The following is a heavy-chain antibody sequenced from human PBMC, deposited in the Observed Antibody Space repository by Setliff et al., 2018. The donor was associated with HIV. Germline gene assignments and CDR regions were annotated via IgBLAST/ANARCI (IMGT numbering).Heavy chain of an antibody. V-gene: IGHV4-34*01. CDR1: GGSFSGYH. Sequence: SETLSLTCAVYGGSFSGYHWNWIRQFPGKGLEWIGEINHTGNTQYNPSLKSRVTMSEETSKSQLSMKLTSVAAADTAIYYCARGKGGIDGPVEFDNWGQGTPVTVSS. CDR3: ARGKGGIDGPVEFDN. D-gene: IGHD1-1*01. J-gene: IGHJ4*02. CDR2: INHTGNT.